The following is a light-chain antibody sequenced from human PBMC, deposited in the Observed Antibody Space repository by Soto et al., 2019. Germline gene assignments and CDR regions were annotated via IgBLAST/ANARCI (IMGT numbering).Light chain of an antibody. CDR1: QGFSTY. Sequence: EIVLTQSPATLSLSPGERATLSCRPSQGFSTYLAWYQQKPGQAPRLLIYDASNRATGIPARFSGSGSGTDFTLTISSLEPEDFAVYYCQQRSNWPLTFGPGTKVDIK. V-gene: IGKV3-11*01. J-gene: IGKJ3*01. CDR3: QQRSNWPLT. CDR2: DAS.